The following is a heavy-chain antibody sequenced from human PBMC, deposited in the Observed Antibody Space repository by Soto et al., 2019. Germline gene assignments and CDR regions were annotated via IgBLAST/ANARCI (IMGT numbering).Heavy chain of an antibody. CDR3: ARDTMVTTNWFDP. V-gene: IGHV1-18*01. Sequence: QVQLEQSGAEVKKPGASVKVSCKASGYTFTSYGISWVRQAPGQGLEWMGWIGVHNGNTDYAQKLQGRVTMTADTSTSTAYMELRSLRSDDTAVYYCARDTMVTTNWFDPWGQGTLVTVSS. CDR1: GYTFTSYG. J-gene: IGHJ5*02. D-gene: IGHD3-10*01. CDR2: IGVHNGNT.